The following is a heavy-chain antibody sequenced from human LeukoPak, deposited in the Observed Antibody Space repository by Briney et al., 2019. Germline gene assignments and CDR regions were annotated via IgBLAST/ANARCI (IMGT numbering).Heavy chain of an antibody. CDR2: VYDSGST. CDR1: GYSISSGYY. V-gene: IGHV4-38-2*02. Sequence: SETLSLTCTVSGYSISSGYYWGWIRQPPGKGLERIGSVYDSGSTYFNPSLKSRVTISVDTSKNQFSLKLSSVTAADTAVYYCARVSTIYSSFYYYMDVWGKGTTVTVSS. CDR3: ARVSTIYSSFYYYMDV. D-gene: IGHD5/OR15-5a*01. J-gene: IGHJ6*03.